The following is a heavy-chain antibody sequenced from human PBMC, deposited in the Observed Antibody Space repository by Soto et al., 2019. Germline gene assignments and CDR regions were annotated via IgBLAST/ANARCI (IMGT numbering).Heavy chain of an antibody. CDR2: IIPIFGTA. CDR1: GGTFSSYA. Sequence: QVQLVQSGAEVKKPGSSVKVSCKASGGTFSSYAISWVRQAPGQGLEWMGGIIPIFGTANYAQKFQCRVTITADESTSTAYMEMSSLRSEDTAVYYCARETAGEQWPPLFDYWGQGTLVTVSS. CDR3: ARETAGEQWPPLFDY. D-gene: IGHD6-19*01. V-gene: IGHV1-69*01. J-gene: IGHJ4*02.